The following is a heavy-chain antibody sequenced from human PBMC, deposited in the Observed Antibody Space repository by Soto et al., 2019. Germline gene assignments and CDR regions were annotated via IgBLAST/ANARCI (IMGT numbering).Heavy chain of an antibody. CDR3: ARGQGGYDYYYYYGMDV. CDR2: IIPIFGTA. J-gene: IGHJ6*02. Sequence: QVQLVQSGAEVKKPGSSVKVSCKASGGTFSSYAISGVRQAPGQGLEWMGGIIPIFGTANYAQKFQGRVTITADKSTSTAYMELSSLRSEDTAVYYCARGQGGYDYYYYYGMDVWGQGTTVTVSS. V-gene: IGHV1-69*06. D-gene: IGHD5-12*01. CDR1: GGTFSSYA.